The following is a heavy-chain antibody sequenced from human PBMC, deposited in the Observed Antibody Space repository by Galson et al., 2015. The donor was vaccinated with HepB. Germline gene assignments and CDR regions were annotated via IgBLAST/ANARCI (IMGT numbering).Heavy chain of an antibody. J-gene: IGHJ5*02. D-gene: IGHD6-13*01. V-gene: IGHV3-15*01. CDR2: IKSKTDGGTT. Sequence: SLRLSCAASGFTFSNAWMSWVRQAPGKGLEWVGRIKSKTDGGTTDYAAPVKGRFTISRDDSKNTLYLQMNSLKTEDTAVYYCTTEVAAAGTNWFDPWGQGTLVTVSS. CDR3: TTEVAAAGTNWFDP. CDR1: GFTFSNAW.